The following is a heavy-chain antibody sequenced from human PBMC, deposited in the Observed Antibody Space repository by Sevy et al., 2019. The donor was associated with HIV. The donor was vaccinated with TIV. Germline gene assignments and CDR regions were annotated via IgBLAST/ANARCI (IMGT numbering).Heavy chain of an antibody. CDR3: ASVYDFWSGYYLYYYYGMDV. D-gene: IGHD3-3*01. J-gene: IGHJ6*02. CDR1: GYSISSGYY. Sequence: SETLSLTCTVSGYSISSGYYWGWIRQPPGKGLEWIGSIYHSGSTYYNPSLKSRVTISVDTSKNHFSLKLSSVTAADTAVYYCASVYDFWSGYYLYYYYGMDVWGQGTTVTVSS. CDR2: IYHSGST. V-gene: IGHV4-38-2*02.